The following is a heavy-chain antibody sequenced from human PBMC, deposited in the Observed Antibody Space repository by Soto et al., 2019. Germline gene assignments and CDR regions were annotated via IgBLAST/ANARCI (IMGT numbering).Heavy chain of an antibody. CDR3: AREGGRYCSGGSCQVDY. CDR1: GGSITSSSYY. CDR2: IYYSGNT. D-gene: IGHD2-15*01. J-gene: IGHJ4*02. Sequence: QLQLQESGPGLVKPSETLSLTCTVSGGSITSSSYYWGWIRQPPGKGLEWIGSIYYSGNTYYTPSLKSRVTISVDTSKNQFSLQLSSVTAAATAVYYCAREGGRYCSGGSCQVDYWGQGTLVTVSS. V-gene: IGHV4-39*02.